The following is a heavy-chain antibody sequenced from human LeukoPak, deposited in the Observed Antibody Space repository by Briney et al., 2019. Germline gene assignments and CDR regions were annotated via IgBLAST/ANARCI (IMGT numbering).Heavy chain of an antibody. Sequence: ASVKVSCKASGYTFSSYGFSWVRQAPGQGLEWMGWISVYNGNTNYAQKLQDRVTMTTDTSTTTAYMELRSLRSDDTAVYYCARMVAATYYSYYYMGVWGKGTTVTVSS. CDR3: ARMVAATYYSYYYMGV. J-gene: IGHJ6*03. V-gene: IGHV1-18*01. D-gene: IGHD2-15*01. CDR1: GYTFSSYG. CDR2: ISVYNGNT.